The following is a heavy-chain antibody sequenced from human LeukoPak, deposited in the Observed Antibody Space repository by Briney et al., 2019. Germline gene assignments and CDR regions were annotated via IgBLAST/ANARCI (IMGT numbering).Heavy chain of an antibody. D-gene: IGHD3-10*01. J-gene: IGHJ6*02. CDR2: ISAYNGNT. CDR3: ARHYGSGSYYFYHGMDV. CDR1: GYTFTSYG. V-gene: IGHV1-18*01. Sequence: GASVKVSCKASGYTFTSYGISWVRQAPGQGLEWMGWISAYNGNTNYAQKLQGRVTMTTDTSTSTAYMELRSLRSDDTAVYYCARHYGSGSYYFYHGMDVWGQGTTVTVSS.